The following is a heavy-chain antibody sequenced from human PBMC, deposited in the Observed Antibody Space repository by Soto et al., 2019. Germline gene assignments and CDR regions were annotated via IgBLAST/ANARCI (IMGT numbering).Heavy chain of an antibody. CDR1: GYTFTRYG. D-gene: IGHD2-8*01. CDR3: AMVDVYVTPSPQDV. J-gene: IGHJ6*02. CDR2: INTYNGNT. V-gene: IGHV1-18*01. Sequence: QVQLVQSGAEVKNPGASVKFSCKASGYTFTRYGIGWARQAPGQGLEWMGWINTYNGNTNYAQNVQGRVTLTTDTSTITAYMELRSLRSNDTAIYYCAMVDVYVTPSPQDVWGQGTTVIVSS.